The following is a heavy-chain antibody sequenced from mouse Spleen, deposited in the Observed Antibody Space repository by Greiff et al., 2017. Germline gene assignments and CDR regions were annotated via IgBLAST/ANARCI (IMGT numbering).Heavy chain of an antibody. CDR3: ARREVRPSFYAMDY. V-gene: IGHV1-19*01. CDR1: GYTFTDYY. D-gene: IGHD2-14*01. J-gene: IGHJ4*01. Sequence: VQLQQSGPVLVKPGASVKMSCKASGYTFTDYYMNWVKQSHGKSLEWIGVINPYNGGTSYNQKFKGKATLTVDKSSSTAYMELNSLTSEDSAVYYCARREVRPSFYAMDYWGQGTSVTVSS. CDR2: INPYNGGT.